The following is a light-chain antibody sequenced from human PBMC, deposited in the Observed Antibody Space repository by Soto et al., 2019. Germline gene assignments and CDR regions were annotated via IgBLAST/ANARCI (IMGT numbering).Light chain of an antibody. Sequence: QSALTQPASVSGSPGQSITISCTGTSSDVGGYNYVSWYQQHPGKAPKLMIYDVSNRPSGVSNRFSGSKSANTASLTISGLQAEDEADYYCSSYTGRSNYVVFGGGTKVTVL. CDR3: SSYTGRSNYVV. CDR1: SSDVGGYNY. J-gene: IGLJ2*01. CDR2: DVS. V-gene: IGLV2-14*01.